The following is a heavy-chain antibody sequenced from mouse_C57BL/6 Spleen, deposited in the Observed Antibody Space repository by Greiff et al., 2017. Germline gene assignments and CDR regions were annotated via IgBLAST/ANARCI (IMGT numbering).Heavy chain of an antibody. V-gene: IGHV1-80*01. J-gene: IGHJ2*01. Sequence: VQLQQSGAELVKPGASVKISCKASGYAFSSYWMNWVKQRPGKGLEWIGQIYPGDGDTNYNGKFKGKATLTADKSSSTAYMQLSSLTSEDSAVYFCARIHYDYDEGFDYWGQGTTLTVSS. D-gene: IGHD2-4*01. CDR2: IYPGDGDT. CDR1: GYAFSSYW. CDR3: ARIHYDYDEGFDY.